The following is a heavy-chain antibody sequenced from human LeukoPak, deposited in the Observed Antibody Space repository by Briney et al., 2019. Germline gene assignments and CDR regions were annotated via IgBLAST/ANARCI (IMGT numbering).Heavy chain of an antibody. V-gene: IGHV1-46*03. D-gene: IGHD3-22*01. J-gene: IGHJ5*02. CDR3: ASQGYYYDSSGYQNWFDP. Sequence: ASVKVSCKASGYTFTSYYMHWVRQAPGQGLEWMGIINPSGGSTSYAQKFQGRVTITRDTSTSKVYMELSRLRSEDTAVYYCASQGYYYDSSGYQNWFDPWGQGTLVTVSS. CDR1: GYTFTSYY. CDR2: INPSGGST.